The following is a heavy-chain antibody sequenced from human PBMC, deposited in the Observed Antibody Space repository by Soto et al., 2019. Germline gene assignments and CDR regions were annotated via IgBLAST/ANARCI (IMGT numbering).Heavy chain of an antibody. D-gene: IGHD2-8*02. Sequence: SETLSLTCTVSGDSVSSGTYYWSWIRQPPGKGLEWIGNIYYSGSTNYNPSLKSRVTISIDTSKNQFSLHLTSVTAADTAVYYCTRDKITGLFDYWGQGTLVTAPQ. V-gene: IGHV4-61*01. CDR1: GDSVSSGTYY. J-gene: IGHJ4*02. CDR2: IYYSGST. CDR3: TRDKITGLFDY.